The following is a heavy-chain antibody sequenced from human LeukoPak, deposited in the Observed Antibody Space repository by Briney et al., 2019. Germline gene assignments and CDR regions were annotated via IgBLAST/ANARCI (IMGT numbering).Heavy chain of an antibody. CDR1: GGSISSYY. CDR2: IYYSGST. Sequence: TSSETLSLTCTVSGGSISSYYWSWIRQPPGKGLEWIGYIYYSGSTNYNPSLKSRVTISVDTSKNQFSLKLSSVTAADTAVYYCARAYALLTTDYWGQGTLVTVSS. D-gene: IGHD4-17*01. J-gene: IGHJ4*02. CDR3: ARAYALLTTDY. V-gene: IGHV4-59*12.